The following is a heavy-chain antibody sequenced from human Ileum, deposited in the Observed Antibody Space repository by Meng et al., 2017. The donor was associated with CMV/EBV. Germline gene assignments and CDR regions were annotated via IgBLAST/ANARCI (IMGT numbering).Heavy chain of an antibody. CDR1: FSSYW. V-gene: IGHV3-7*01. CDR3: ARDLYDFWSGYVYYGMDV. Sequence: FSSYWMSWVRQAPGKGLEWVANIKQDGSEKYYVDSVKGRFTISRDNAKNSLYLQMNSLRAEDTAVYYCARDLYDFWSGYVYYGMDVWGQGTTVTVSS. D-gene: IGHD3-3*01. J-gene: IGHJ6*02. CDR2: IKQDGSEK.